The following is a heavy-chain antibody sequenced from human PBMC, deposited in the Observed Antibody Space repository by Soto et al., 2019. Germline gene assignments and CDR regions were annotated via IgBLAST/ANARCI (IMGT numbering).Heavy chain of an antibody. J-gene: IGHJ5*02. V-gene: IGHV1-8*01. CDR3: ARDNRYNWNDEGWFDP. D-gene: IGHD1-20*01. CDR2: MNPNSGNT. Sequence: ASVKVACKASGYSFSDYDINWVRQATGQGPEWMGWMNPNSGNTGYAQKFQGRVTMTRNTSINTAYMELSSLGSEDTAVYYCARDNRYNWNDEGWFDPWGQGTLVTVSS. CDR1: GYSFSDYD.